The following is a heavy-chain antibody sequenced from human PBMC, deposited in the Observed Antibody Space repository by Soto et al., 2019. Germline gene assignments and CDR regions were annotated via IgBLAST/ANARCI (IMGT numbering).Heavy chain of an antibody. CDR3: ARDHASYDFWSGGLLDV. D-gene: IGHD3-3*01. CDR1: GFTFSSYW. CDR2: IKQDGSEK. Sequence: GGSLRLSCAASGFTFSSYWMSWVRQAPGRGLEWVANIKQDGSEKYYVDSVKGRFTISRDNAKNSLYLQMNSLRAEDTAVYYCARDHASYDFWSGGLLDVWGQGTTVTVSS. V-gene: IGHV3-7*01. J-gene: IGHJ6*02.